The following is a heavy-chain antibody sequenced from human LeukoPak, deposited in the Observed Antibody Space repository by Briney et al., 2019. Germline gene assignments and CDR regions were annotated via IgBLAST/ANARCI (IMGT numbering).Heavy chain of an antibody. CDR2: IYYSGST. CDR3: ARGWTRRVLLWFGDRGGFDP. Sequence: SETLSLTCTVSGGSISSSSYYWGWIRQPPGKGLEWIGSIYYSGSTYYNPSLKSRVTISVDTSKNQFSLKLSSVTAADTAVYYCARGWTRRVLLWFGDRGGFDPWGQGTLVTVSS. J-gene: IGHJ5*02. V-gene: IGHV4-39*07. D-gene: IGHD3-10*01. CDR1: GGSISSSSYY.